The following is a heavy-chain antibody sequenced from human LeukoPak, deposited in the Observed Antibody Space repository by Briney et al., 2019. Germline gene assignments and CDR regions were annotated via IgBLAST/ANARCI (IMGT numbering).Heavy chain of an antibody. D-gene: IGHD2-15*01. J-gene: IGHJ5*02. Sequence: SETLSLTCAVYGGSFSGYYWSWIRQPPGKGLEWIGEINHSGSTNYNPSLKSRVTISVDTSKNQFSLKLSSVTAADTAVYYCARGPGVCSGGSCYLNWFDPWGQGTLVTVSS. V-gene: IGHV4-34*01. CDR1: GGSFSGYY. CDR3: ARGPGVCSGGSCYLNWFDP. CDR2: INHSGST.